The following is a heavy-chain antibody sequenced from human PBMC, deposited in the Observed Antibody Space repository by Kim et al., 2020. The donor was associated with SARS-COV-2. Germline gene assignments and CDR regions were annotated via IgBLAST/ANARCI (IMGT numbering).Heavy chain of an antibody. CDR1: GYSISSGYY. Sequence: SETLSLTCTVSGYSISSGYYWGWIRQPPGKGLEWIGSIYHSGSTYYNPSLKSRVTISVDTSKNQFSLKLSSVTAADTAVYYCARERDMIVVVNAWYFDLWGRGTLVTVSS. CDR3: ARERDMIVVVNAWYFDL. D-gene: IGHD3-22*01. J-gene: IGHJ2*01. V-gene: IGHV4-38-2*02. CDR2: IYHSGST.